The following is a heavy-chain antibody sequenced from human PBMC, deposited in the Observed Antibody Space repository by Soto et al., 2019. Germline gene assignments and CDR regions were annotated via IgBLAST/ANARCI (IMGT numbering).Heavy chain of an antibody. Sequence: QVQLVQSGAEVKKPGSSVKVSCKASGGTFSSYAISWVRQAPGQGLEWMGGIIPIFGTANYAQKFQGRVTITADESTSTADMELSSRRSEDTAVYYWAGEGYCSSTSCYPGGMDVWGQGTTVTVSS. V-gene: IGHV1-69*01. D-gene: IGHD2-2*01. CDR1: GGTFSSYA. CDR3: AGEGYCSSTSCYPGGMDV. J-gene: IGHJ6*02. CDR2: IIPIFGTA.